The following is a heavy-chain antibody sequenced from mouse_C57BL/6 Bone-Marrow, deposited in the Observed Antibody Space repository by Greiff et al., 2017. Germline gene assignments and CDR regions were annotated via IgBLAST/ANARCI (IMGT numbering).Heavy chain of an antibody. V-gene: IGHV14-4*01. CDR3: TTPNRLRRPGVAY. Sequence: EVQLQQSGAELVRPGASVKLSCTASGFNIKDDYMPWVKQRPEQGLEWIGWIDPENGDTEYASKFQGKATISADTSSNTAYLQLSSLTSEDTAVYYCTTPNRLRRPGVAYWGQGTLVTGSA. CDR1: GFNIKDDY. D-gene: IGHD1-1*01. CDR2: IDPENGDT. J-gene: IGHJ3*01.